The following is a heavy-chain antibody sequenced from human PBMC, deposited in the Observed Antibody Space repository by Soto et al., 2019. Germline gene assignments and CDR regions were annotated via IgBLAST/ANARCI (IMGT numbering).Heavy chain of an antibody. Sequence: QVQLQESGPGLVKPSETLSLTCTVSGGSISSYYWSWIRQPPGKGLELIGYISYSGSTNYNSSLKSRVTISVDTSKNQFSLKLSSVTAADTAVYYCAREGVTPSYYYYYGMDVWGQGTTVTVSS. CDR3: AREGVTPSYYYYYGMDV. CDR2: ISYSGST. CDR1: GGSISSYY. J-gene: IGHJ6*02. D-gene: IGHD5-18*01. V-gene: IGHV4-59*01.